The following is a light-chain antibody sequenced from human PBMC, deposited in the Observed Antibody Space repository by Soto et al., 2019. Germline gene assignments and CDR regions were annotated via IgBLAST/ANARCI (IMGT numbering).Light chain of an antibody. Sequence: EIVVTQSPATLSASPGERVTLSCRASQFVSRRLAWYQQRLGQVPRLLIYDTSTRAPGISARFSGSGSGTEFTLTISSLQPDDFATYYCQHYNSYSEAFGQGTKVELK. J-gene: IGKJ1*01. V-gene: IGKV3-15*01. CDR2: DTS. CDR1: QFVSRR. CDR3: QHYNSYSEA.